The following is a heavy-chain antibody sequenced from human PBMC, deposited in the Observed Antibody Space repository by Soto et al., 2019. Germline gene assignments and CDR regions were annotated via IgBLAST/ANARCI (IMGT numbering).Heavy chain of an antibody. CDR1: GFSLSTSVG. D-gene: IGHD5-12*01. Sequence: QITLKESGPTLVKPTQTVTLTCTFSGFSLSTSVGVGWIRQPPGKALEWLVVIYRDDDKRYSPSLKSRLTITTDTSKNQVVLTMTNMDPVDTATYYCAHISVYDPYFDYWGQGTLVTVSS. CDR3: AHISVYDPYFDY. V-gene: IGHV2-5*02. J-gene: IGHJ4*02. CDR2: IYRDDDK.